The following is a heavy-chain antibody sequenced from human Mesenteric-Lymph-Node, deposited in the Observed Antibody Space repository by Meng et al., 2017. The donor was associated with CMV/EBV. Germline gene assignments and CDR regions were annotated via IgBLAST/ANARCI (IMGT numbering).Heavy chain of an antibody. J-gene: IGHJ6*02. Sequence: ASVKVSCKASGHTFSSHGLSWVRQAPGQGPEWMGWINVYNGKTKYVQKLQGRVTMTTDTSTSTAYMELRSLRSDDTAVYYCARDTTYYYDSSDVYPVGYGMDVWGQGTTVTVSS. CDR2: INVYNGKT. D-gene: IGHD3-22*01. V-gene: IGHV1-18*01. CDR1: GHTFSSHG. CDR3: ARDTTYYYDSSDVYPVGYGMDV.